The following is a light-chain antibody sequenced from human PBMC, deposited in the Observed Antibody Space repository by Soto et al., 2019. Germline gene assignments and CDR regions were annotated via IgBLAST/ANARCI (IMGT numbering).Light chain of an antibody. CDR1: SSDVGGYNY. V-gene: IGLV2-14*01. Sequence: QSVLTQPASVSGSPGQSITISCTGSSSDVGGYNYVSWYQHHPGKAPKLMIYEVSNRPSGVSNRFSGSKSGNTASLTISGLQAEDEADYYCTSYTSSITLVFGGGTQLTVL. CDR3: TSYTSSITLV. J-gene: IGLJ3*02. CDR2: EVS.